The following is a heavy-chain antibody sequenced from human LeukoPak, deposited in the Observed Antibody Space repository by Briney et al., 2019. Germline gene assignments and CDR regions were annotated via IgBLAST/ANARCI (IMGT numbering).Heavy chain of an antibody. D-gene: IGHD6-13*01. CDR3: AKGNFGYSSSPEH. CDR1: GFTFSTYW. CDR2: IKQDGSEK. J-gene: IGHJ1*01. V-gene: IGHV3-7*01. Sequence: GGSLRLSCAVSGFTFSTYWMSWVRQAPGKGLEWVANIKQDGSEKYYVDSVKGRFTISRDNAKNSLYLQMNSLRAEDTAVYYCAKGNFGYSSSPEHWGQGTLVTVSS.